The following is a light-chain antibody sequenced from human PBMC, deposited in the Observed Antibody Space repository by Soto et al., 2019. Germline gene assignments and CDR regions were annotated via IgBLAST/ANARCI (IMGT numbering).Light chain of an antibody. Sequence: QSVPTQPPSASGSPGQSVTISCTGTSSDVGGYNYVSWYQQHPGKAPKLMIYEVSKRPSGVPDRFSGSKSGNTASLTVSGLQAEDEADYYCSSYAGSNNFKVFGGGTQLTVL. V-gene: IGLV2-8*01. CDR3: SSYAGSNNFKV. CDR2: EVS. J-gene: IGLJ2*01. CDR1: SSDVGGYNY.